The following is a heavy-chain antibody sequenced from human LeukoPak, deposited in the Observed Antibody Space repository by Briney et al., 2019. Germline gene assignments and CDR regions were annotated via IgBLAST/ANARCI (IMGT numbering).Heavy chain of an antibody. J-gene: IGHJ6*04. CDR1: GYTFTGYY. V-gene: IGHV1-2*02. Sequence: ASVKVSCKASGYTFTGYYMHWVRQAPGQGLEWMGWINPNSGGTNYAQKFQGRVTMTRDTSISTAYMELSRLRSDDTAVYYCASVEGAPPKPSFTMDVWGKGTTVTVSS. CDR3: ASVEGAPPKPSFTMDV. CDR2: INPNSGGT. D-gene: IGHD1-26*01.